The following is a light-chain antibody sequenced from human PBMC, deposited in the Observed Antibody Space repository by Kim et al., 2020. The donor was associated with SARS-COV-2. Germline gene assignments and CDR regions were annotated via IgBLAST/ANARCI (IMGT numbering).Light chain of an antibody. CDR3: QTWGTGIQLV. J-gene: IGLJ3*02. Sequence: QPVLTQSPSASASLGASVRLTCTLSSGHSNFAIAWHQRQPHRGPRFLMNLNSDGSHTKGDGIPDRFSGSSSGAERYLTISSLQSEDEADYYCQTWGTGIQLVLGGGTKLTVL. V-gene: IGLV4-69*01. CDR2: LNSDGSH. CDR1: SGHSNFA.